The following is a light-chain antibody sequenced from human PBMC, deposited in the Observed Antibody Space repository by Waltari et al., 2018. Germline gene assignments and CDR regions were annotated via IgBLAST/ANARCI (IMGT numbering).Light chain of an antibody. V-gene: IGLV2-8*01. Sequence: GTSSDVGRFDYVSWYQQHPGQTPKLLIYNVRQRPSGVPDRFSGSKSGNTASLIVSGLQADDEADYYCSSYAGSNIVFGGGTKLTVL. CDR2: NVR. J-gene: IGLJ2*01. CDR3: SSYAGSNIV. CDR1: SSDVGRFDY.